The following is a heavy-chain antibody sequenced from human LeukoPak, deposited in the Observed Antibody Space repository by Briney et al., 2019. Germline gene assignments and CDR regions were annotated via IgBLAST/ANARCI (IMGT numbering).Heavy chain of an antibody. Sequence: PGGSLRLSCAASGFTFSSYSMNWVRQAPGKGLEWVSYISSSSGTIYYADSVKGRFTISRDNAKNSLYLRMNSLRAEDTAVYYCARDIVLKTPGYWGQGTLVTVSS. J-gene: IGHJ4*02. CDR2: ISSSSGTI. CDR1: GFTFSSYS. CDR3: ARDIVLKTPGY. V-gene: IGHV3-48*01. D-gene: IGHD2-15*01.